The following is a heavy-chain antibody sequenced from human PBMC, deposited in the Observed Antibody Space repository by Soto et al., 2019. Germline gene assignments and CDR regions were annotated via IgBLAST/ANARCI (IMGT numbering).Heavy chain of an antibody. J-gene: IGHJ4*02. CDR3: ARESEDLSSNLDY. CDR1: GFTFTRYS. CDR2: ISSTTNYI. Sequence: LRLSCAASGFTFTRYSMNWVRQAPGKGLEWVASISSTTNYIYYGESLKGRLTISRDNAKNSMYLQMNTLRAEDTAVYYCARESEDLSSNLDYWGQGTLVTVSS. V-gene: IGHV3-21*06.